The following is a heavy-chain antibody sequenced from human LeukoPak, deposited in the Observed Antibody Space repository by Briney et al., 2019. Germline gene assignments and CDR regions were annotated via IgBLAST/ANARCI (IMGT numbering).Heavy chain of an antibody. CDR1: GFTFEDYA. Sequence: GGSLRLSCAGSGFTFEDYAMHWVRQAPGKGLEWVSLISGDGGSTYYADSVKGRFTISRDNSKNSLYLQMNSLRTEDAALYYCARGQWLTNWFDPWGQGTLVTVSS. CDR2: ISGDGGST. CDR3: ARGQWLTNWFDP. D-gene: IGHD6-19*01. V-gene: IGHV3-43*02. J-gene: IGHJ5*02.